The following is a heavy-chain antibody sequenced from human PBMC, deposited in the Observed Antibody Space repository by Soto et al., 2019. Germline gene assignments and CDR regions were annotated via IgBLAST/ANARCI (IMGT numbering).Heavy chain of an antibody. CDR3: ARDCSSTSCYPAGFDY. V-gene: IGHV4-31*03. CDR2: IYSSGRT. CDR1: GGSISSGGYY. J-gene: IGHJ4*02. Sequence: QVQLQESGPGLVKPSQTLSLPCTVSGGSISSGGYYWSWLRQHPGKGLEWIGYIYSSGRTYYNPSLKSRVTISVDTSKNQFSLKLSSVTAADTAVYYCARDCSSTSCYPAGFDYWGQGTLVTVSS. D-gene: IGHD2-2*01.